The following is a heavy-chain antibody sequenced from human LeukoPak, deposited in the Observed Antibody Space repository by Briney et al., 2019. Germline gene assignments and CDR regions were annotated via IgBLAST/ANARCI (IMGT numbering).Heavy chain of an antibody. V-gene: IGHV3-49*04. CDR3: SRHIVGARTYSDY. CDR1: GFTFGDYA. Sequence: QPGRSLRLSCTASGFTFGDYAMSWVRQAPGKGLEWVGFITSKAYGATTDYAASVKGRFAISRDDSKSIAYLQMSSLKTEDTAVYYCSRHIVGARTYSDYWGQGALVTVSS. D-gene: IGHD1-26*01. CDR2: ITSKAYGATT. J-gene: IGHJ4*02.